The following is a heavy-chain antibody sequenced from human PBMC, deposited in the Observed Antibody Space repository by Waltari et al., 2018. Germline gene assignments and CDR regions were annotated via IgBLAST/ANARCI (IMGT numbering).Heavy chain of an antibody. CDR1: GGSISSGGYS. D-gene: IGHD2-2*02. J-gene: IGHJ2*01. CDR2: IYHSGST. CDR3: ARLRGIVVVPAAILDRYFDL. V-gene: IGHV4-30-2*01. Sequence: QLQLQESGSGLVKPSQTLSLTCAVSGGSISSGGYSWSWIRQPPGKGLEWIGYIYHSGSTYYNPSLKSRVTISVDRSKNQFSLKLSSVTAADTAVYYCARLRGIVVVPAAILDRYFDLWGRGTLVTVSS.